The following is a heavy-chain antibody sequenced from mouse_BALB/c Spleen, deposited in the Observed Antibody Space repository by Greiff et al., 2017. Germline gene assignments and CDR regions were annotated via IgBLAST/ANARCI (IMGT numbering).Heavy chain of an antibody. CDR2: IYPGSGST. Sequence: LQQPGSELVRPGASVKLSCKASGYTFTSYWMHWVKQRPGQGLEWIGNIYPGSGSTNYDEKFKSKATLTVDTSSSTAYMQLSSLTSEDSAVYYCTREGYGSSSFAYWGQGTLVTVSA. J-gene: IGHJ3*01. CDR1: GYTFTSYW. D-gene: IGHD1-1*01. V-gene: IGHV1S22*01. CDR3: TREGYGSSSFAY.